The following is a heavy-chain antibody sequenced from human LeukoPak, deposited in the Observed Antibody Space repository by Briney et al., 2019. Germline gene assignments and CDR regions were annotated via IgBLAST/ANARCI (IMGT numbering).Heavy chain of an antibody. CDR1: GGSLSGYF. CDR2: INHNGRT. Sequence: SETLSLTCAVSGGSLSGYFWGWFRQPPGKGLEWIGEINHNGRTNYNASLKSRVTISADTSKNLLSLKLSSVTAADTAVYYCARVRAEVRGVINDLDYWGQGTLVTVSS. J-gene: IGHJ4*02. CDR3: ARVRAEVRGVINDLDY. D-gene: IGHD3-10*01. V-gene: IGHV4-34*01.